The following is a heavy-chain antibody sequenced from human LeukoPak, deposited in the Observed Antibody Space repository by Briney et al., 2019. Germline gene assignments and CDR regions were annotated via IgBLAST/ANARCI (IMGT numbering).Heavy chain of an antibody. D-gene: IGHD3-10*01. CDR2: ISRSVDTI. CDR1: GFTCGTYS. CDR3: ARRNPYGSGTYYDFDY. J-gene: IGHJ4*02. Sequence: GGSVRLSCAASGFTCGTYSMNWVRQAPEKGLEWVAYISRSVDTIYYADSVKGRFTISRDHAKNSIYLQMNSLRAEDTAVYYCARRNPYGSGTYYDFDYWGQGTVVTVSS. V-gene: IGHV3-48*01.